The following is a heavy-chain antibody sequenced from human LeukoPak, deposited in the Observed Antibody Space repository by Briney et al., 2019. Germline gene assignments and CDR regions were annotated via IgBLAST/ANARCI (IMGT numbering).Heavy chain of an antibody. Sequence: SVKVSCKASGGTFSSYAISWVRQAPGQGLEWMGGIIPIFGTANYAQKFQGRVTITTDESTSTAYMELSSLRSEDTAVYSCARDTSVVRDASDIWGQGTMVTVSS. D-gene: IGHD2/OR15-2a*01. CDR3: ARDTSVVRDASDI. CDR2: IIPIFGTA. CDR1: GGTFSSYA. J-gene: IGHJ3*02. V-gene: IGHV1-69*05.